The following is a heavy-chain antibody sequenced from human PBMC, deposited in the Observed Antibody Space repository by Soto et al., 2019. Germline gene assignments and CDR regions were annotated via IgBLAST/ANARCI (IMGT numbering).Heavy chain of an antibody. D-gene: IGHD6-25*01. CDR1: GFTFSSYA. J-gene: IGHJ4*02. V-gene: IGHV3-30-3*01. CDR3: ASDRLFDY. CDR2: ISYDGSNR. Sequence: QVQLVESGGGVVQPGRSLRLSCAASGFTFSSYAMHWVRQAPGKGLEWVAVISYDGSNRYYADSVKGRFTISRDNSKNTLYLQMNSLRAEDTAVYYCASDRLFDYWGQGTLVTVSS.